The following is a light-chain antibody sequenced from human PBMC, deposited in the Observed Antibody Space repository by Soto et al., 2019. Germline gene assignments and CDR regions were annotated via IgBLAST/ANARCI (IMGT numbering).Light chain of an antibody. V-gene: IGLV1-40*01. CDR2: DNI. J-gene: IGLJ2*01. Sequence: QSVLTQPPSVSGAPGQRVTISCTGSSSNIGAGYDVHWYQHLPGTAPRLLIYDNINRRSGVPDRFSGSQSGTSASLDITGLQAEDEADYYCQSYDSSLTAVVFGGGTKVTVL. CDR3: QSYDSSLTAVV. CDR1: SSNIGAGYD.